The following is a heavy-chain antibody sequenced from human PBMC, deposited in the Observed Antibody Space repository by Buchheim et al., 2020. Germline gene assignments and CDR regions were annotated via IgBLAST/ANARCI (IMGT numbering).Heavy chain of an antibody. CDR2: ILFDGSNQ. Sequence: QVQLVESGGGVVQPGRSLRLSCAASGFTFSNYGMHWVRQAPGKGLEWVAVILFDGSNQYYADSVKGRFTISRDNSKNKLYLQMNSLRPEDTAVYYCAKVGADGCPYWGQGTL. CDR3: AKVGADGCPY. V-gene: IGHV3-30*18. D-gene: IGHD3-10*01. J-gene: IGHJ4*02. CDR1: GFTFSNYG.